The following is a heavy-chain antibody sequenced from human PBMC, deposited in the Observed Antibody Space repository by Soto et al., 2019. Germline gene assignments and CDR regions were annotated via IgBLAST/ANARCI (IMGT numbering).Heavy chain of an antibody. CDR1: GYTFTSYG. V-gene: IGHV1-18*01. CDR2: ISAYNGNT. J-gene: IGHJ4*02. CDR3: ARVRSLSMVRGVTFDY. D-gene: IGHD3-10*01. Sequence: ASVKVSCKASGYTFTSYGISWVRQAPGQGLEWMGWISAYNGNTNYAQKLQGRVTMTTDTSTSTAYMELRSLRSDDTAVYDCARVRSLSMVRGVTFDYWGQGTLVTVSS.